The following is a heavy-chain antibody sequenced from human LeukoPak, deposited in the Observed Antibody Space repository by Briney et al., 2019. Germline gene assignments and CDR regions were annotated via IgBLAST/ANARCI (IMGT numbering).Heavy chain of an antibody. J-gene: IGHJ3*01. CDR1: GISFSSYV. Sequence: GGSLRLSCAASGISFSSYVMNWVRQAPGKGPEWLAYITNDGTTIYYADSVKGRFTISRDNAKKSLFLQMSSLRADDTAVYYCARLLNYLDSSGNNHDAFDLWGQGTMVTVS. D-gene: IGHD3-22*01. CDR3: ARLLNYLDSSGNNHDAFDL. CDR2: ITNDGTTI. V-gene: IGHV3-48*01.